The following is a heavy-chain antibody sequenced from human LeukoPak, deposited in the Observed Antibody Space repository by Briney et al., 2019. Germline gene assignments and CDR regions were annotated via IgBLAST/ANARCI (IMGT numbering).Heavy chain of an antibody. J-gene: IGHJ4*02. CDR1: GGSFSGYY. V-gene: IGHV3-7*01. CDR2: IKQDGSEK. Sequence: ETLSLTCAVYGGSFSGYYWSWIRQPPGKGLEWVANIKQDGSEKYYVDSVKGRFTISRDNAKNSLYLQMNSLRAEDTAIYYCARDSAAFDYWGQGTLVTVSS. D-gene: IGHD3-10*01. CDR3: ARDSAAFDY.